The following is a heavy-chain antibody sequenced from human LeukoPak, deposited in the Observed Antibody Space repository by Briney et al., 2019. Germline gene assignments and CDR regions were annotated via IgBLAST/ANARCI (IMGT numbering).Heavy chain of an antibody. Sequence: SETLSLTCAVYGGSFSGYYWSWIRQPPGKGLEWIGEINHSGSTNYNPSLKSRVTISVDTSKNQFSLKLSSVTAADTAEYYCARVRYSDVLTGYYGDGYFDYWGQGTLVTVSS. CDR2: INHSGST. D-gene: IGHD3-9*01. CDR3: ARVRYSDVLTGYYGDGYFDY. J-gene: IGHJ4*02. V-gene: IGHV4-34*01. CDR1: GGSFSGYY.